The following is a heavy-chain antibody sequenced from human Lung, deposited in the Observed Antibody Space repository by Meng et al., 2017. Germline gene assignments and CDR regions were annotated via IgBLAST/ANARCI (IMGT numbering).Heavy chain of an antibody. CDR3: ATARFSFLLGFDY. Sequence: QVQLVQSGAEIKKPGASVKVSRKASADTFANYAISWVRQAPGQGLEWMGRISTHNGNTNDALKLQGRVTVTTDTSTSTAYMELRNLRSDDTAIYYCATARFSFLLGFDYWGQGTLVTVSS. J-gene: IGHJ4*02. CDR2: ISTHNGNT. V-gene: IGHV1-18*01. CDR1: ADTFANYA. D-gene: IGHD2-8*02.